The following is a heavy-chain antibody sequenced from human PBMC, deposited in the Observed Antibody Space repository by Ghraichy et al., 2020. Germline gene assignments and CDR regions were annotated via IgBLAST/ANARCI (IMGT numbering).Heavy chain of an antibody. D-gene: IGHD2-21*02. CDR3: AREEDAVVTARGAFDS. Sequence: SQTLSLTCAVYGGSFSGYYWSWIRQSPGKGLEWIGEINHSGSTNYNPSLKSRVTISVDTSKKQFSLNLTSVTAADTALSYCAREEDAVVTARGAFDSWGQGTPVTVSS. CDR1: GGSFSGYY. V-gene: IGHV4-34*01. J-gene: IGHJ4*02. CDR2: INHSGST.